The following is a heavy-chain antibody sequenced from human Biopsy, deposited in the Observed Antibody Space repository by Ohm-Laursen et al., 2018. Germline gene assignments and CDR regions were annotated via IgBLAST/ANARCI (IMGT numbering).Heavy chain of an antibody. V-gene: IGHV1-69*13. J-gene: IGHJ3*01. Sequence: SVKVSCKASGVTFDTYAFGWVRQAAGQGLEWMGGRIPYFNTIYYARNFQDRAVITADRSARTTDMQLSGLRPDDTAVYYCVGGQRGPPIGVTVPGDDFDLWGPGTMVTVSP. CDR1: GVTFDTYA. CDR2: RIPYFNTI. CDR3: VGGQRGPPIGVTVPGDDFDL. D-gene: IGHD2/OR15-2a*01.